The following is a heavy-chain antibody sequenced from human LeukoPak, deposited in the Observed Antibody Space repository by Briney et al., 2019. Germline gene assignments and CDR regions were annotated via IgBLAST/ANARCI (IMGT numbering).Heavy chain of an antibody. V-gene: IGHV4-4*07. CDR1: GGSISSYY. CDR2: IYTSGST. CDR3: ARDHGSGSYSLNWFDP. Sequence: PSETLSLTCTVSGGSISSYYWSWIRQPAGKGLEWIGRIYTSGSTNYNPSLKSRVTMSVDTSKNQFSLKLSSVTAADMAVYYCARDHGSGSYSLNWFDPWGQGTLVTVSS. J-gene: IGHJ5*02. D-gene: IGHD3-10*01.